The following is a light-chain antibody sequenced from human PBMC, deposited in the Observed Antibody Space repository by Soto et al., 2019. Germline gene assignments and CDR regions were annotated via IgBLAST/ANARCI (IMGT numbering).Light chain of an antibody. CDR2: AAS. CDR1: QGISSY. V-gene: IGKV1-8*01. CDR3: QQYYSYPWT. Sequence: IQLTQSPSFLSAAVGDRVTITCRASQGISSYLAWYQQKPGKAPKRLIYAASTLQSGVPSRFSGSGSGTDFTLTISCLQSEDFATYYCQQYYSYPWTFGQGTKVDI. J-gene: IGKJ1*01.